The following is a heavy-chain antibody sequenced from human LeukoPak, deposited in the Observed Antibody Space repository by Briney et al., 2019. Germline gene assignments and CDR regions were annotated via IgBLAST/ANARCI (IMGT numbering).Heavy chain of an antibody. CDR2: IYPGDSDT. J-gene: IGHJ4*02. V-gene: IGHV5-51*01. D-gene: IGHD5-24*01. Sequence: GESLKISCKGSGYIFASYWIGRVRQMPGKGLEWMGIIYPGDSDTRYSPSFQGQVPISADKSISTAYLQWSSLKASDTAMYYCARQDDYHLDYWGQGTLVTVSS. CDR3: ARQDDYHLDY. CDR1: GYIFASYW.